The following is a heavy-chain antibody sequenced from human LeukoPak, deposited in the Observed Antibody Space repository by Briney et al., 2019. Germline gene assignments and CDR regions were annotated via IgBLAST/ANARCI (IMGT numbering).Heavy chain of an antibody. V-gene: IGHV4-34*01. J-gene: IGHJ6*03. D-gene: IGHD3-10*01. CDR1: VGSFSGYY. CDR3: ARGYYGSGSHCCHMDV. Sequence: SGTLSLTCAVYVGSFSGYYWSWVRQPPGKGLEWIGEINNSGGTNYNSSLKSGVTISVDTSKDQFSLKLSSVTAADTAVYYCARGYYGSGSHCCHMDVWGKGTTITVS. CDR2: INNSGGT.